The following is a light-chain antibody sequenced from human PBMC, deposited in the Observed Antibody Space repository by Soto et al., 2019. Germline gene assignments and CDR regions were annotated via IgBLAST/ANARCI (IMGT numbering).Light chain of an antibody. V-gene: IGKV3-15*01. CDR1: QSVSSN. Sequence: EIVMTQTPPTLSVSPRERAPLSCRASQSVSSNLAWYQQKPGQAPRLLIYGASTRATGVPARFSGSGSGTEFTLTISSLQSEDFAVYYCQQYNNWLGTFGQGTKVDIK. CDR2: GAS. J-gene: IGKJ1*01. CDR3: QQYNNWLGT.